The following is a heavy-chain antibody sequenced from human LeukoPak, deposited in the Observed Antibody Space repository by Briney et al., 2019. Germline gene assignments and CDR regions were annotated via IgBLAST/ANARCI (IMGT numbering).Heavy chain of an antibody. CDR1: GYXFTGYY. V-gene: IGHV1-2*02. Sequence: ASVKVSCKASGYXFTGYYIHWVRQAPGQGLEWMGWINPNNGDTNYAQKFQGRVTMTRDTSISTAYMELSRLRSDDTAVYYCARDRGRAMGVDYWGQGTLVTVSS. D-gene: IGHD3-16*01. CDR3: ARDRGRAMGVDY. CDR2: INPNNGDT. J-gene: IGHJ4*02.